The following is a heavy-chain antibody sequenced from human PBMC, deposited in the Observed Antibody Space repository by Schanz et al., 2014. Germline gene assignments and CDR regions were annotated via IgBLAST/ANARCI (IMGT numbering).Heavy chain of an antibody. CDR1: GFTFSGYG. J-gene: IGHJ4*02. CDR2: VCYDGSKK. Sequence: QVQLVESGGGVVQPGRSLRLSCAASGFTFSGYGMHWVRQAPGKGLEWVAVVCYDGSKKYYADSVKGRFTISRDNAKNSLYLQMNSLRADDTAVYFCARDRAYDSSGRPTGVDYWGQGTLVTVSS. CDR3: ARDRAYDSSGRPTGVDY. V-gene: IGHV3-33*08. D-gene: IGHD3-22*01.